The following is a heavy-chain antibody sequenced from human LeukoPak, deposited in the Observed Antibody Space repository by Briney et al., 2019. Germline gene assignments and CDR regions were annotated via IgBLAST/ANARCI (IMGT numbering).Heavy chain of an antibody. Sequence: GGSLRLSCAASGFTFSSYSMNWVRQAPGKGLEWVSSISSSSSYIYYADSVKGRFTISRDNAKNSLYLQMNSLRAEDTAVYYCSRLSSGWYGDVVFEFGGKGKMVPVSS. CDR2: ISSSSSYI. V-gene: IGHV3-21*01. CDR3: SRLSSGWYGDVVFEF. J-gene: IGHJ3*01. D-gene: IGHD6-19*01. CDR1: GFTFSSYS.